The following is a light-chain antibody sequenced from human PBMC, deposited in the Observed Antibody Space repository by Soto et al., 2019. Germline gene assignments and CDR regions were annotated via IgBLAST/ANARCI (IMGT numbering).Light chain of an antibody. V-gene: IGLV1-44*01. CDR2: SNN. J-gene: IGLJ1*01. Sequence: QSVLTQPPSASGTPGQRVSISCSGGSSTLGSNTANWYQQLPGTAPKLLIYSNNQRPSGVHGRFSGSKSGTSASLAISGLQSEDEADYYCATWDDSLNGHVFGTETKLTVL. CDR1: SSTLGSNT. CDR3: ATWDDSLNGHV.